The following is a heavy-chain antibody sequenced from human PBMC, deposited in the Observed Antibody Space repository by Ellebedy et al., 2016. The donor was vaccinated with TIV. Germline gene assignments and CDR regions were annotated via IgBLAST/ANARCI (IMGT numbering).Heavy chain of an antibody. V-gene: IGHV3-7*01. J-gene: IGHJ5*02. CDR1: GFSFRSYW. Sequence: GESLKISCVASGFSFRSYWMSWVRQAPGKGLEWVANIYQDGSDQYYVDSVKGRFTISRDNANKLLFLQMNSLRVEDTAVYYCARRGSYGDYAVQVNSWFDTWGQGTLVTVSS. CDR2: IYQDGSDQ. CDR3: ARRGSYGDYAVQVNSWFDT. D-gene: IGHD4-17*01.